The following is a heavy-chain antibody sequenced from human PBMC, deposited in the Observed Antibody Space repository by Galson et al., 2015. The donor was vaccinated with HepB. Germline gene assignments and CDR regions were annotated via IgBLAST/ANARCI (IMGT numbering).Heavy chain of an antibody. CDR1: GDTFRNFA. CDR2: IIPILDVA. D-gene: IGHD4-11*01. V-gene: IGHV1-69*10. CDR3: ARATSYSNYIMDV. J-gene: IGHJ6*02. Sequence: SVKVSCKASGDTFRNFAINWVRQAPGQGLEWLGGIIPILDVAYYARDFQGRVTITADKSTNTAYMELSSLRSGDTAIFYCARATSYSNYIMDVWGQGTTVTVS.